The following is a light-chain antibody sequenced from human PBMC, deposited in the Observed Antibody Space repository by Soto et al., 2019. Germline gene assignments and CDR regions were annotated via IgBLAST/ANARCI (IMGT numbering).Light chain of an antibody. CDR2: GGY. V-gene: IGKV1-9*01. CDR3: KYPNGVPPII. J-gene: IGKJ5*01. Sequence: QSAASLYTTVGDRVTLTGGVSQDVSDFLAWYQHAPGKAPNLLIYGGYTLQSGVPSRFSGSGSGTEFSLTITGLQPAGFASYHCKYPNGVPPIIWGPGTRLEIK. CDR1: QDVSDF.